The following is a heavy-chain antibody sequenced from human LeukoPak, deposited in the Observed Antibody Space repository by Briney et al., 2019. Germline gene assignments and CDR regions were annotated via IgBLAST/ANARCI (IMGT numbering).Heavy chain of an antibody. Sequence: ASVTVSCKASGYTFTGYYMHWVRQAPGQGLEWMGRINPNSGGTNYAQKFQGRVTMTRDTSISTAYMELSRLRSDDTAVYYCARGHSSGSPPYYYYYGMDVWGQGTTVTVSS. D-gene: IGHD3-22*01. CDR3: ARGHSSGSPPYYYYYGMDV. CDR2: INPNSGGT. CDR1: GYTFTGYY. J-gene: IGHJ6*02. V-gene: IGHV1-2*06.